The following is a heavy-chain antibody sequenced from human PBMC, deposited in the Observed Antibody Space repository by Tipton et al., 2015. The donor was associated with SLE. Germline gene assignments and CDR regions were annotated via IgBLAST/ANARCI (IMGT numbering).Heavy chain of an antibody. CDR3: ARRTSNTFDI. J-gene: IGHJ3*02. V-gene: IGHV4-34*01. CDR2: INHSGST. CDR1: GGSFSGYY. Sequence: TLSLTCAVYGGSFSGYYWSWIRQPPGKGLEWIGEINHSGSTNYNPSLKSRVTISVDTSKNQFSLNLNSVTAADTAMYYCARRTSNTFDIWGQGTMVTVSS. D-gene: IGHD1-14*01.